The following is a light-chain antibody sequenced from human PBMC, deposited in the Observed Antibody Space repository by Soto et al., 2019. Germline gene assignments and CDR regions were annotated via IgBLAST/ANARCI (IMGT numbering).Light chain of an antibody. CDR1: RGISSY. Sequence: IQLTQSPSSLSASVGDRVTITCQASRGISSYLAWYQQKPGKAPKLLVYSASTLQSGVPSRFSGSGSGPDFTLTISSLQPEDVATYYCQKHDTAPLTFGGGTKVDIK. J-gene: IGKJ4*01. CDR2: SAS. V-gene: IGKV1-9*01. CDR3: QKHDTAPLT.